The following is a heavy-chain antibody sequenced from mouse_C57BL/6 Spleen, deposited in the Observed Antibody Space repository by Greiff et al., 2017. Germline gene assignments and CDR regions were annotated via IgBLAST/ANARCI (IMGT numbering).Heavy chain of an antibody. D-gene: IGHD2-3*01. V-gene: IGHV1-82*01. CDR1: GYAFSSSW. J-gene: IGHJ2*01. CDR2: LYPGDGDT. Sequence: VQLQQSGPELVKPGASVKISCKASGYAFSSSWMNWVKQRPGKGLEWIGRLYPGDGDTNYNGKFKGKATLTADKSSSTAYMQLSSLTSEDSAVYFCADGYYFDYWGQGTTLTVSS. CDR3: ADGYYFDY.